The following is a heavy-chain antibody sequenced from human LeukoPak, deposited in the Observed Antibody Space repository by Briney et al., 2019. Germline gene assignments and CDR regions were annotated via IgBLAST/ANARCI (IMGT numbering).Heavy chain of an antibody. CDR2: LDYSGST. CDR1: GGSISSYY. D-gene: IGHD6-6*01. CDR3: ATGSSPDYFDY. Sequence: SETLSLTCTVSGGSISSYYWTWIRQLPGKGLEWIGYLDYSGSTNYNPSLKSRVTISVDTSKNQFSLKLSSVTAADTAVYYCATGSSPDYFDYWGQGTLVTVSS. J-gene: IGHJ4*02. V-gene: IGHV4-59*08.